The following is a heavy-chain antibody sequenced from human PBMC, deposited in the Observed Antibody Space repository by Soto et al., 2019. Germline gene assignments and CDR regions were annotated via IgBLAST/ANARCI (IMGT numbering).Heavy chain of an antibody. CDR3: ASVMTTFGVVSNGPDH. CDR2: ISTYNGNT. CDR1: GYPFTTYG. J-gene: IGHJ4*02. Sequence: QVQLVQSGDEVKKPGASVKVSCKASGYPFTTYGITWVRQAPGQGLEWMGWISTYNGNTNYAQSLQGRVTMTRETSSTTAYMELRSLRSDDTAVYYCASVMTTFGVVSNGPDHWGQGTLVTVSS. D-gene: IGHD3-3*01. V-gene: IGHV1-18*04.